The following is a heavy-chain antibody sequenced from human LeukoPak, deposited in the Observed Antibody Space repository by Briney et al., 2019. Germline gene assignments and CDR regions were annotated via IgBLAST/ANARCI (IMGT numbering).Heavy chain of an antibody. CDR3: AKVGDGYMLIDY. J-gene: IGHJ4*02. V-gene: IGHV3-30*18. CDR2: ISYDGSNK. D-gene: IGHD5-24*01. CDR1: GFTFSSYG. Sequence: PGGSLRISCAASGFTFSSYGMHWVRQAPGKGLEWVAVISYDGSNKYYADSVKGRFTISRDNSKNTLYLQMNSLRAEDTAVYYCAKVGDGYMLIDYWGQGTLVTVSS.